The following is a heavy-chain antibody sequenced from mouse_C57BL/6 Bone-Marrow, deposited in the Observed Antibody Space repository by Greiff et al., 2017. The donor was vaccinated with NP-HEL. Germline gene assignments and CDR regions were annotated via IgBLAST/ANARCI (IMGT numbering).Heavy chain of an antibody. Sequence: QVQLQQPGAELVKPGASVKLSCKASGYTFTSYWMHWVKQRPGQGLEWIGMIHPNSGSTNYNEKFKSKATLTVDKSSSTAYMQLSSRTSEDSAVYYCASSPYYYGSSQGYWYCDVWGTGTTVTVSS. CDR3: ASSPYYYGSSQGYWYCDV. J-gene: IGHJ1*03. V-gene: IGHV1-64*01. CDR2: IHPNSGST. CDR1: GYTFTSYW. D-gene: IGHD1-1*01.